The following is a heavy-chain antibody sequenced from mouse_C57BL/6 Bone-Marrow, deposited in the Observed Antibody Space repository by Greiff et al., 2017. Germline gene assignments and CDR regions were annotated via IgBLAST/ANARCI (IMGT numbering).Heavy chain of an antibody. J-gene: IGHJ3*01. CDR3: GGRYDGNYAWFAC. V-gene: IGHV1-80*01. CDR2: IYPGDGDT. CDR1: GYAFSSYW. D-gene: IGHD2-1*01. Sequence: QVQLKESGAELVKPGASVKISCKASGYAFSSYWMNWVKQRPGKGLEWIGQIYPGDGDTNYNGKFKGKATLTADKSSSTAYMQLSSLPSEDSAVYYCGGRYDGNYAWFACWGQGALVTVSA.